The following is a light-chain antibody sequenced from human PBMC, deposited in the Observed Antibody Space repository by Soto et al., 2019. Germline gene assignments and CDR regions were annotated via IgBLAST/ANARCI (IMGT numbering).Light chain of an antibody. J-gene: IGKJ1*01. V-gene: IGKV1-27*01. CDR3: HKYNSAPQT. CDR2: AAS. Sequence: DIQMTQSPSSLSASVGDRVTITCRASQGISNYLAWSQQKPGKVPKLLIYAASTLQSGVPSRFSGSGSGTDFTLTISSLQPEDVATEYCHKYNSAPQTFGQGAKVVSK. CDR1: QGISNY.